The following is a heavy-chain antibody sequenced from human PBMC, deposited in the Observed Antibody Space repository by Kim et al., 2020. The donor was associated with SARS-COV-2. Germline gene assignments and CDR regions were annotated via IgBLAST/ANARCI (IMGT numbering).Heavy chain of an antibody. Sequence: GSLRLSCAASGFAFSDYYMTWIRQAPGKGLEWVSYINSGSSYRNSADSVKGRFTISRDNAKNSLYLQMNSLRAEDTAIYYCARVEYRSSWYAMDVWGQGTTVTVSS. CDR3: ARVEYRSSWYAMDV. V-gene: IGHV3-11*06. CDR1: GFAFSDYY. D-gene: IGHD6-13*01. CDR2: INSGSSYR. J-gene: IGHJ6*02.